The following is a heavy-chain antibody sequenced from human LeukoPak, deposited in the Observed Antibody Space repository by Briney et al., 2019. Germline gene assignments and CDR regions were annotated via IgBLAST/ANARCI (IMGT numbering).Heavy chain of an antibody. CDR3: ARMSRGYYDILTGYYPDAFDI. CDR2: IYSGGST. V-gene: IGHV3-66*01. J-gene: IGHJ3*02. CDR1: GFTVSSNY. Sequence: GGSLRLSYAASGFTVSSNYMSWVRQAPGKGLEWVSVIYSGGSTYYADSVKGRFTISRDNSKDTLYLQMNSLRAEGTAVYYCARMSRGYYDILTGYYPDAFDIWGQGTMVTVSS. D-gene: IGHD3-9*01.